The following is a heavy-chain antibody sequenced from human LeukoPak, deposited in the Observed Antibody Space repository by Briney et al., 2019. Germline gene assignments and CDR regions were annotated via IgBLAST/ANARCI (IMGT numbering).Heavy chain of an antibody. J-gene: IGHJ5*02. Sequence: SDTLSLTCTVSGGSISSYYWSWIRQPPGKGLEWIGYIYYSGSTSYNPSLKSRVTISVDTSKSQFSLRLSSVTAADTAVYYCARVSLSGSYSPFDPWGQGTLVTVSS. CDR1: GGSISSYY. D-gene: IGHD1-26*01. CDR3: ARVSLSGSYSPFDP. CDR2: IYYSGST. V-gene: IGHV4-59*07.